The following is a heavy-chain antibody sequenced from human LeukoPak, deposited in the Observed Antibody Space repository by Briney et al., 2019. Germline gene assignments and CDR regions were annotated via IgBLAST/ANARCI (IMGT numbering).Heavy chain of an antibody. CDR3: AKDSGTYYKAFDY. V-gene: IGHV3-23*01. Sequence: GGSLRLSCAASGFSFSSYAMTWVRQAPGKGLEWVSTISTTGGSTYYEDSVKGRLTISRDNSKNTLYLQMNSLRAEDTAIYSCAKDSGTYYKAFDYWGQGTLVTVSS. CDR1: GFSFSSYA. D-gene: IGHD1-26*01. J-gene: IGHJ4*02. CDR2: ISTTGGST.